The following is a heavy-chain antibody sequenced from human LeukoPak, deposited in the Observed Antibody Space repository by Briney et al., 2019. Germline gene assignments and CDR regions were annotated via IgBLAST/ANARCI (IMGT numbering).Heavy chain of an antibody. CDR2: IYYSGST. D-gene: IGHD6-19*01. Sequence: SSETLSLTCTVSGGSISCSSYYWGWIRQPPGEGLEWIGSIYYSGSTYYNPSLKSRVTISVDTSKNQFSLKLSSVTAADTAVYYCARTLSSGWYTRPGEWFDPWGQGTLVTVSS. CDR3: ARTLSSGWYTRPGEWFDP. CDR1: GGSISCSSYY. V-gene: IGHV4-39*07. J-gene: IGHJ5*02.